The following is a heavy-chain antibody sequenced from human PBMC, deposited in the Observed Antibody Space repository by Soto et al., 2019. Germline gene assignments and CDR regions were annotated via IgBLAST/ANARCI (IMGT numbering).Heavy chain of an antibody. CDR3: ARDLRFLEWLEYFDY. CDR2: ISAYNGNT. V-gene: IGHV1-18*01. D-gene: IGHD3-3*01. CDR1: GYTFTSYG. J-gene: IGHJ4*02. Sequence: GASVKVSCKAPGYTFTSYGISWVRQAPGQGLERMGWISAYNGNTNYAQKLQGRVTMTTDTSTSTAYMELRSLRSDDTAVYYCARDLRFLEWLEYFDYWGQGTLVTVSS.